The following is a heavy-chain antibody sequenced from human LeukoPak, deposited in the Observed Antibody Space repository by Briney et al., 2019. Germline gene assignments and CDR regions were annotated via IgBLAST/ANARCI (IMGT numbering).Heavy chain of an antibody. CDR3: AKDYGYYDSSGYLDY. J-gene: IGHJ4*02. V-gene: IGHV3-11*04. CDR2: ISSSGSTI. D-gene: IGHD3-22*01. Sequence: PGGSLRLSCAASGFTFSDYYISWIRQAPGKGLEWVSYISSSGSTIYYADSVKGRFTISRDNSKNTLYLQMNSLRAEDTAVYYCAKDYGYYDSSGYLDYWGQGTLVTVSS. CDR1: GFTFSDYY.